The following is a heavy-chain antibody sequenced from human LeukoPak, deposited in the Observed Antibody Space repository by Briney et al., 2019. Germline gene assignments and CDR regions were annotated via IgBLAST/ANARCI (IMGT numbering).Heavy chain of an antibody. CDR2: IYYSGST. V-gene: IGHV4-59*01. J-gene: IGHJ4*02. D-gene: IGHD3-10*01. Sequence: SETLSLTCTVSGGSISNYYWSWIRQPPGKGLEWIGYIYYSGSTNYNPSLRSRVTISADTSKNQFSLKLNSVTAADTAVYYCARSHGSGSYYNLNDYWGQGTLVTVSS. CDR3: ARSHGSGSYYNLNDY. CDR1: GGSISNYY.